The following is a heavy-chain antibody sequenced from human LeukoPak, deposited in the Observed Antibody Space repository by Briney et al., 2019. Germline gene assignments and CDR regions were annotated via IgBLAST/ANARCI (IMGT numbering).Heavy chain of an antibody. V-gene: IGHV1-46*02. CDR2: IHPNDGGT. Sequence: GASVKVSCKTSGYTFNIYYVQWVRQAPGQGLEWMGVIHPNDGGTTYAQKFQGRIIMTSDTSTSTIYMELSTLKSDDTAVYYCPRGDVDHWGQGTLVTVSS. J-gene: IGHJ5*02. CDR3: PRGDVDH. CDR1: GYTFNIYY.